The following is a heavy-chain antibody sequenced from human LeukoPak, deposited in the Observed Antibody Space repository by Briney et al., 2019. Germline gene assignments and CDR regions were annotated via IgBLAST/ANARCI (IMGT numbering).Heavy chain of an antibody. CDR2: IYHSGST. D-gene: IGHD3-9*01. V-gene: IGHV4-4*02. Sequence: PSETLSLTCAVSGGSISSSNWWSWVRQPPGKGLEWIGEIYHSGSTNYNPSLKSRVTISVDKSKNQFSLKLGSVTAADTAVYYCARSDDILTGYYSFDYWGQGTLVTVSS. J-gene: IGHJ4*02. CDR1: GGSISSSNW. CDR3: ARSDDILTGYYSFDY.